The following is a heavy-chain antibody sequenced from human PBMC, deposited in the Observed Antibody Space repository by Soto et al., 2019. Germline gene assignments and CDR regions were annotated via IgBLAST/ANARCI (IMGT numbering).Heavy chain of an antibody. CDR3: ARGRRSGSSLMIVVVPFDS. CDR1: GYTFTGYY. Sequence: ASVKVSCKASGYTFTGYYLHWVRQAPGQGLEWLEWINRNSGGTNYAQKFQGSVTMTRDTSISTAYMELTSLSSDDTSLYYCARGRRSGSSLMIVVVPFDSGGKGTPVTVSS. V-gene: IGHV1-2*02. D-gene: IGHD3-22*01. CDR2: INRNSGGT. J-gene: IGHJ4*02.